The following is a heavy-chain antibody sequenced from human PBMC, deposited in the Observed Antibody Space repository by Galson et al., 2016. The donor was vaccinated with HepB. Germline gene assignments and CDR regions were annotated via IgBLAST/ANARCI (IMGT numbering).Heavy chain of an antibody. CDR3: ARGGGHGFFDY. J-gene: IGHJ4*02. CDR2: IGGNGSPT. V-gene: IGHV3-23*01. CDR1: GFTFYNYA. D-gene: IGHD3-10*01. Sequence: SLRLSCAASGFTFYNYAMDWVRQAPGGGLEWVAAIGGNGSPTYYADSVRGRFSISRDNSKNTLYLQMNSLRAEDTALYYCARGGGHGFFDYWGQGTQVTVS.